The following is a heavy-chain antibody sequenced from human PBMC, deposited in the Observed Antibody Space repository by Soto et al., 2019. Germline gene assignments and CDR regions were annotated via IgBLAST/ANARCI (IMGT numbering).Heavy chain of an antibody. CDR1: GFTFSSYA. D-gene: IGHD6-13*01. V-gene: IGHV3-23*01. CDR2: ISGSGGST. CDR3: AYSSTPFAY. Sequence: EVQLLESGGGLVQPGGSLRLSCAASGFTFSSYAMSWVRQAPGKGLEWVSAISGSGGSTYYADSVKGRFTISRDNSTNTLYLKMDSVRAEDTAVYYCAYSSTPFAYWGQGSLVTASS. J-gene: IGHJ4*02.